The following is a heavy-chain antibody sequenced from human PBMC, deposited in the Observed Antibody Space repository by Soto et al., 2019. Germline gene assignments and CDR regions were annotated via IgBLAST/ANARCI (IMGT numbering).Heavy chain of an antibody. J-gene: IGHJ4*01. D-gene: IGHD6-19*01. CDR2: IYHGGTT. CDR3: ARVHVMVVAGSTFDY. Sequence: SETLSLTCTVSGYSTSSGSYWAWIRQPPGKGPEWIASIYHGGTTFYNPSLKSRITISVDTSNNQFSLKLTSVTAADTAVYYCARVHVMVVAGSTFDYWGHGTLVTVSS. V-gene: IGHV4-38-2*02. CDR1: GYSTSSGSY.